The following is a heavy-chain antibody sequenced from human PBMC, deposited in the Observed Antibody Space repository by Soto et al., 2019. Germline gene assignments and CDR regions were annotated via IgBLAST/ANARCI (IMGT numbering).Heavy chain of an antibody. J-gene: IGHJ4*02. CDR1: GGSISSSSYY. D-gene: IGHD5-12*01. CDR3: ATYSGYDRGNFDY. Sequence: PSETLSLTCTVSGGSISSSSYYWGWIRQPPGKGLEWIGSIYNSGSTYYNTSLKSQVTISVDTSKNQISMKLSSVTAADTAVYYCATYSGYDRGNFDYWGQGTLVTVSS. CDR2: IYNSGST. V-gene: IGHV4-39*01.